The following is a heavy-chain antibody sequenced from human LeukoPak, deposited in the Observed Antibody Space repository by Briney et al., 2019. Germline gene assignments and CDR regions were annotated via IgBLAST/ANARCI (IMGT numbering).Heavy chain of an antibody. J-gene: IGHJ3*02. CDR1: GYTFTSYY. Sequence: ASVKVSCKASGYTFTSYYMHWVRQAPGQGLEWMGIINPSGGSTSYAQKFQGRVTMTRDTSISTAYMELSRLRSDDTAVYYCARVSALLWFGDHGAFDIWGQGTMVTVSS. V-gene: IGHV1-46*01. D-gene: IGHD3-10*01. CDR3: ARVSALLWFGDHGAFDI. CDR2: INPSGGST.